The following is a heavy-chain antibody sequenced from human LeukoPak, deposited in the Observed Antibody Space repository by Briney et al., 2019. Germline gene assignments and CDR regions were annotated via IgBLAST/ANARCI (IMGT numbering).Heavy chain of an antibody. CDR1: GVSVSSNY. V-gene: IGHV3-53*01. Sequence: PGGSLRLSCAASGVSVSSNYISWVRQAPGKGLEWVSIIYSGGSTYYADSVKGRFTISKDNSKNTVYLQMNSLRAEDTAVYYCAKDDDWGRYKHWGQGTLVTVSS. D-gene: IGHD3-16*01. CDR3: AKDDDWGRYKH. CDR2: IYSGGST. J-gene: IGHJ1*01.